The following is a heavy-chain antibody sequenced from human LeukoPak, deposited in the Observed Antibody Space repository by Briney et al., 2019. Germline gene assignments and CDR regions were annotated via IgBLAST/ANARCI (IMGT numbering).Heavy chain of an antibody. V-gene: IGHV1-69*13. CDR1: GGTFSSYA. Sequence: SVKVSCKASGGTFSSYAISWVRQAPGQGLEWMGGIIPILGTANYAQKFQGRVTITADESTSTAYMELSSLRSEDTAVYYCARDLGMIMITFGGVIPFDYWGQGTLVTVSS. CDR3: ARDLGMIMITFGGVIPFDY. CDR2: IIPILGTA. D-gene: IGHD3-16*01. J-gene: IGHJ4*02.